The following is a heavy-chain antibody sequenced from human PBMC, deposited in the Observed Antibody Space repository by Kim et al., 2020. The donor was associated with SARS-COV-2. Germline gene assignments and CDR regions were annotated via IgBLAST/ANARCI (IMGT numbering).Heavy chain of an antibody. CDR2: IYSGGST. D-gene: IGHD2-2*01. CDR3: ARDSERYCSSTSCYYYYYMDV. J-gene: IGHJ6*03. CDR1: GFTVSSND. Sequence: GGSLRLSCAASGFTVSSNDMSWVRQAPGKGLEWVSVIYSGGSTYYADSVKGRFTISRDNSKNTLYLQMNSLRAEDTAGYDCARDSERYCSSTSCYYYYYMDVWGKGNTVTVS. V-gene: IGHV3-66*01.